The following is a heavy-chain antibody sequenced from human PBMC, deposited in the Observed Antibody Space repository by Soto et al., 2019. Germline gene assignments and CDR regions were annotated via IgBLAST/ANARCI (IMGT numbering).Heavy chain of an antibody. CDR1: GFTFGDYA. J-gene: IGHJ5*02. V-gene: IGHV3-49*04. CDR2: IRSKAYGGTT. Sequence: LRLSCTASGFTFGDYAMSWVRQAPGKGLEWVGFIRSKAYGGTTEYAASVKGRFTISRDDSKSIAYLQMNSLKTEDTAVYYCASGSRAARPNWFDPWGQGTLVTISS. D-gene: IGHD6-6*01. CDR3: ASGSRAARPNWFDP.